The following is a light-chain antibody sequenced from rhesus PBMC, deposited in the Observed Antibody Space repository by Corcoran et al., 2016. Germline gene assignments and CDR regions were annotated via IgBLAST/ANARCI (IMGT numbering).Light chain of an antibody. CDR3: IQGTHWPPYS. V-gene: IGKV2-64*01. Sequence: DVVMTQSPLSLPVTPGQPASISCRSSQSLLYSNGKTSLSWSLQKPGQPPRRLIYKVTTRDSGAPERCSGRGAGTDFTLKISRVEAEDVVIYYCIQGTHWPPYSFGQGTKVEIK. J-gene: IGKJ2*01. CDR1: QSLLYSNGKTS. CDR2: KVT.